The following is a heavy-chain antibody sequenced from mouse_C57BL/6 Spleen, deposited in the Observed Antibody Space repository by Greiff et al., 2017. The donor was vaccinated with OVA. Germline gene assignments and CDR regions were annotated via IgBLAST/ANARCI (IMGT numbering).Heavy chain of an antibody. CDR1: GYTFTSYW. D-gene: IGHD4-1*01. Sequence: QVQLQQPGAELVKPGASVKMSCKASGYTFTSYWITWVKQRPGQGLEWIGRIYPGDGDTNYNGKFKGKATLTADKSSSTAYMQLSSLTSEDSAVYFCARSPLGEGYWGQGTTLTVSS. CDR3: ARSPLGEGY. J-gene: IGHJ2*01. V-gene: IGHV1-55*01. CDR2: IYPGDGDT.